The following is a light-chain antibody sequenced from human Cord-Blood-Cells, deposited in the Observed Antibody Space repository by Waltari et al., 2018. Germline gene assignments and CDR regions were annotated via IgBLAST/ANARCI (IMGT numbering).Light chain of an antibody. V-gene: IGLV3-1*01. CDR3: QAWDSSTAWV. Sequence: SYELTQPPSVSVSPGQTASITCSGEKLGDQHACWYQQKPGQTPVVVIYQDSKRPSGIPERFSGSNSGNTATLTISGTQAMDEADYYCQAWDSSTAWVFGGGTKLTVL. CDR2: QDS. CDR1: KLGDQH. J-gene: IGLJ2*01.